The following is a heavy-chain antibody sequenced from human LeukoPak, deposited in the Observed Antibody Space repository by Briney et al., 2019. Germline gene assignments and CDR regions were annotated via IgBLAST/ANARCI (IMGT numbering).Heavy chain of an antibody. D-gene: IGHD5-24*01. V-gene: IGHV4-61*02. Sequence: SQTLSLTCTVSGGSISSGSYYWSWIRQPAGKGLEWIGRIYTSGSTNYNPSLKSRVTISVDTSKNQFSLKLSSVTAADTAVYYCARATLLYNDAFDIWGQGTMVTVSS. CDR3: ARATLLYNDAFDI. CDR2: IYTSGST. J-gene: IGHJ3*02. CDR1: GGSISSGSYY.